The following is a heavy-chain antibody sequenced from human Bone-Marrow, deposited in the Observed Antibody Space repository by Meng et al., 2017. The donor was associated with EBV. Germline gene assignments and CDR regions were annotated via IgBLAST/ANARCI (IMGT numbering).Heavy chain of an antibody. D-gene: IGHD5-24*01. J-gene: IGHJ4*02. CDR3: ARRRLQFGYFDY. CDR1: GGSVSSGSYY. Sequence: VQLQESGPGLVKPSATLSLTCTVSGGSVSSGSYYWSWIRQPPGKGLEWIGYIYYSGSTHYNPSLKSRVTISVDTSKNQFSLKLSSVTAADTAVYYCARRRLQFGYFDYWGQGTLVTVSS. V-gene: IGHV4-61*01. CDR2: IYYSGST.